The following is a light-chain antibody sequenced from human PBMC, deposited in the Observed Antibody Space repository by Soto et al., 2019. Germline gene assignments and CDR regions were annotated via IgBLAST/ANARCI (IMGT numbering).Light chain of an antibody. J-gene: IGKJ1*01. CDR1: QSISTW. V-gene: IGKV1-5*03. CDR2: KAS. CDR3: QQYNSSTWT. Sequence: DIQMTQSPSTLSASVGDRVTITCRASQSISTWLAWYQQEPGKAPKLLIHKASSLQSGVPSRFSGSGSGTDFTLTISSLQPDDFATYYCQQYNSSTWTFGQGTKVDIK.